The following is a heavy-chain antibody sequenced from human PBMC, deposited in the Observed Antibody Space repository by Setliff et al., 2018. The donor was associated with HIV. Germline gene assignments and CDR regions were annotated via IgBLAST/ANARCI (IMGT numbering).Heavy chain of an antibody. Sequence: GGSLRLSCTASGFMFGDYLMSWVRQAPGKGLEWIGFIRSKTFGGTAEYAASVKGRFTISRDDSISVDYFQLNSLKTDDTAVYYCIRPRWYNNGWTFDTWGQGTLVTVSS. J-gene: IGHJ4*02. CDR2: IRSKTFGGTA. CDR3: IRPRWYNNGWTFDT. V-gene: IGHV3-49*04. D-gene: IGHD6-19*01. CDR1: GFMFGDYL.